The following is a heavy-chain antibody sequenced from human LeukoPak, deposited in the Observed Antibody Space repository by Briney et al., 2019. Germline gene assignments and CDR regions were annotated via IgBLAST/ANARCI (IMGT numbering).Heavy chain of an antibody. J-gene: IGHJ4*02. V-gene: IGHV3-30-3*01. CDR3: ARDYWWNYDY. CDR2: ISKDGSDK. CDR1: GFTFSDYA. Sequence: GGSLRLSCAASGFTFSDYAMHWVRQAPGKGLEWVAVISKDGSDKYYPGSVRGRFTISRDNSENTIYLQMDSLRAEDTAIYYCARDYWWNYDYWGQGTLVTVSS. D-gene: IGHD1-7*01.